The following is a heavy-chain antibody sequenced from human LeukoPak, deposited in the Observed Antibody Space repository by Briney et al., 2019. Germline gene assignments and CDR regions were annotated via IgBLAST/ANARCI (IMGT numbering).Heavy chain of an antibody. V-gene: IGHV4-38-2*02. CDR3: ARAVPPGIAVAGSDWFDP. CDR1: GYSISTGYY. CDR2: FYHGGST. Sequence: PSETLSLTCTVSGYSISTGYYWDWIRQPPGKGLEWIGTFYHGGSTYYNPSLKSRVTISVDTSKNQFSLNLTSVTAADTAVYYCARAVPPGIAVAGSDWFDPWGQGTLVTVSS. J-gene: IGHJ5*02. D-gene: IGHD6-19*01.